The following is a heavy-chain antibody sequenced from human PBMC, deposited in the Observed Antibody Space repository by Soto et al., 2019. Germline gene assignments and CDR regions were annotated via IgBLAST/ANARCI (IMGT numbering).Heavy chain of an antibody. D-gene: IGHD2-2*01. Sequence: LRLSCAASGFTFSSYAMSWVRQAPGKGLEWVSAISGSGGSTYYADSVKGRFTISRDNSKNTLYLQMNSLRAEDTAVYYCAKDQIYGVDQLRYYGMDVWGQGTTVTVSS. CDR3: AKDQIYGVDQLRYYGMDV. CDR2: ISGSGGST. CDR1: GFTFSSYA. V-gene: IGHV3-23*01. J-gene: IGHJ6*02.